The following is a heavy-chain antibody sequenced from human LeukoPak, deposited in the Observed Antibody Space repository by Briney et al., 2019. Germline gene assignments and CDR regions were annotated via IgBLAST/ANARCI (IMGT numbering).Heavy chain of an antibody. D-gene: IGHD1-26*01. Sequence: SETLSLTCTVSGGSIDSNSWTWIRQPPGKGLEWIGYIYYSGTTNYNPSLKSRVTMSVDMSKNQFSLKLTSVSAADTAVYYCARDGGATAYFDYWGQGTLVTVSS. J-gene: IGHJ4*02. V-gene: IGHV4-59*01. CDR2: IYYSGTT. CDR1: GGSIDSNS. CDR3: ARDGGATAYFDY.